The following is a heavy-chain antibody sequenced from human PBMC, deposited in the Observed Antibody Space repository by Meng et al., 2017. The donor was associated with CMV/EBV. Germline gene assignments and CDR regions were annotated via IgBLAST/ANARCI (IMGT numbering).Heavy chain of an antibody. D-gene: IGHD3-16*01. J-gene: IGHJ3*02. CDR3: ARVGVSLDAFDI. CDR1: GGSFNNYY. V-gene: IGHV4-34*01. Sequence: GSLRLSCVIYGGSFNNYYWNWIRQPPGKGLEWIGEINHSGSTNYNPSLKSRVTVSVDTSKNQFSLRLSSVTAADTAVYYCARVGVSLDAFDIWGQGTMVTVSS. CDR2: INHSGST.